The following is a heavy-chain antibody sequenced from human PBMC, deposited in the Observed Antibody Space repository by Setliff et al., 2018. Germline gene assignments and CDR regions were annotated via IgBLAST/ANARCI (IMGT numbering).Heavy chain of an antibody. J-gene: IGHJ3*02. Sequence: KPSETLSLTCAVYGESFSTYYWSWIRESPGKGLEWFGEIDHSGGANYNPSLESRVTMSVDTSKKQFSLKLTSVTAADTAMYYCRQAVVGRDVFDIWGQGTMVTVSS. D-gene: IGHD1-1*01. CDR3: RQAVVGRDVFDI. CDR2: IDHSGGA. CDR1: GESFSTYY. V-gene: IGHV4-34*01.